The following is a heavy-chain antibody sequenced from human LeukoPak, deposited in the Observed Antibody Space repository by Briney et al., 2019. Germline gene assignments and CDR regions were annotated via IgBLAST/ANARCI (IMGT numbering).Heavy chain of an antibody. V-gene: IGHV3-30*04. J-gene: IGHJ4*02. CDR3: AKDSSVYHYDSRNFDY. CDR1: GFTFSSYA. D-gene: IGHD3-22*01. Sequence: PGGSLRLSCAASGFTFSSYAMHWVRQAPGKGLEWVAVISYDGSNKYYADSVKGRFTISRDNSKNTLYLQMNRLRTEDTALYYCAKDSSVYHYDSRNFDYWGQGTLVTVSS. CDR2: ISYDGSNK.